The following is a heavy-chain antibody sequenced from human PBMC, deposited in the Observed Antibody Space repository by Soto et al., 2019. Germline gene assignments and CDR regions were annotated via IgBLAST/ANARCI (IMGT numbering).Heavy chain of an antibody. CDR3: ARESHDILTGPPWVWYFDL. CDR1: GGSFSGYY. Sequence: QVQLQQWGAGPFRPLETLSLTCGVSGGSFSGYYWAWIRQSPGKGLEWIGEINDRGSINYNPALKSRVSISVYTTKNHYSLNLRSVTAADTAVYYCARESHDILTGPPWVWYFDLWGRGTLVTVSS. D-gene: IGHD3-9*01. V-gene: IGHV4-34*01. CDR2: INDRGSI. J-gene: IGHJ2*01.